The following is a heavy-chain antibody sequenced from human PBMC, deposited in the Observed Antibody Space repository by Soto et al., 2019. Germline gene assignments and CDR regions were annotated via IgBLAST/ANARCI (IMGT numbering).Heavy chain of an antibody. J-gene: IGHJ4*02. CDR3: ARSGNSGYGW. CDR1: GGSFSGYY. Sequence: QVQLQQWGAGLLKPSETLSLTCAVYGGSFSGYYWSWIRQPPGKGLEWIGEINHSGSTNYNPPLKSRFIISVDTSKNQFSLELGSVTAADTAGYYCARSGNSGYGWWGQGTLVTVS. CDR2: INHSGST. D-gene: IGHD5-12*01. V-gene: IGHV4-34*01.